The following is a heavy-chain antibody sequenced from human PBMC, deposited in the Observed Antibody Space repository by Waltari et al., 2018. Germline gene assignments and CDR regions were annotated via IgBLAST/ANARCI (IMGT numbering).Heavy chain of an antibody. V-gene: IGHV1-2*06. D-gene: IGHD3-22*01. Sequence: QVQLVQSGAEVKKPGASVKVSCKASGYTFTGYYMHWVRQAPGQGLGWMGRINPNSGGTNYAQKFQGRVTMTRDTSISTAYMELSRLRSDDTAVYYCARARGYYYDSSGSTFRYWGQGTLVTVSS. J-gene: IGHJ4*02. CDR3: ARARGYYYDSSGSTFRY. CDR1: GYTFTGYY. CDR2: INPNSGGT.